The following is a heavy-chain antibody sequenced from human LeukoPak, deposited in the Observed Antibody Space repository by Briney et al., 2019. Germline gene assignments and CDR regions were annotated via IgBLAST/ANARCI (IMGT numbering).Heavy chain of an antibody. D-gene: IGHD3-3*01. CDR3: ARADPIFGVVMIDY. CDR2: INPSGGGT. CDR1: GYTFTSYY. Sequence: AXVXXSCKASGYTFTSYYMHWVRQAPGQGLEWMGIINPSGGGTIYAQKLQGRVTMTRDTSTSTVYMELSSLRSEDTAVYYCARADPIFGVVMIDYWGQGTLVTVSS. J-gene: IGHJ4*02. V-gene: IGHV1-46*01.